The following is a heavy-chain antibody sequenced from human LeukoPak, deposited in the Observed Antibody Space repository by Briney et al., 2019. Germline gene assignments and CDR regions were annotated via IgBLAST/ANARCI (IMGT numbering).Heavy chain of an antibody. V-gene: IGHV3-48*03. CDR3: AELGITMIGGV. D-gene: IGHD3-10*02. Sequence: GGSLRLSCAASGFTFSSYEMKWVRAAPGKGLEWVSYISSSGSTIYYADSVKGRFTISRDNAKNSLYLQMNSLRAEDTAVYYCAELGITMIGGVWGKGTTVTISS. J-gene: IGHJ6*04. CDR2: ISSSGSTI. CDR1: GFTFSSYE.